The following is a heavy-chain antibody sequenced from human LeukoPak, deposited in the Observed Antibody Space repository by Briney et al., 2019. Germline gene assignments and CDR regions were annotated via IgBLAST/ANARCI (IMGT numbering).Heavy chain of an antibody. CDR3: ARGPTVTTADVYFDY. V-gene: IGHV4-4*02. CDR1: GGSISGSNW. J-gene: IGHJ4*02. CDR2: IYHSGST. D-gene: IGHD4-17*01. Sequence: SETPSVTCAVSGGSISGSNWWSWVRQPPGKRLEWIGEIYHSGSTNYNPSLKSRVTISVDKSKNQFSLKLSSVTAADTAVYYCARGPTVTTADVYFDYWGQGTLVTVSS.